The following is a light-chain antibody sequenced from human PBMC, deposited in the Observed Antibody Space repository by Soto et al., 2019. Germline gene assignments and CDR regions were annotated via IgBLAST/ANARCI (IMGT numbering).Light chain of an antibody. CDR1: HSNIGTKA. CDR2: KTD. J-gene: IGLJ3*02. Sequence: QSVLTQPPSASGTPGQRVTISCSGSHSNIGTKAVKWFQQVPGAAPKSLLYKTDQRPSGVPDRFSGSKSGTSASLAISGLHPEDEADYYCASWDDSLNGVVFGGGTKLTVL. CDR3: ASWDDSLNGVV. V-gene: IGLV1-44*01.